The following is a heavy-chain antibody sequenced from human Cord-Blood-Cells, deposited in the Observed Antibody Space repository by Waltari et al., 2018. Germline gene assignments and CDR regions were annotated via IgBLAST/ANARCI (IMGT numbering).Heavy chain of an antibody. J-gene: IGHJ4*02. Sequence: QVQLQESGPGLVKPSETLSLTCTVSGGSISSYYWSWIRQPPGKGLEWIGYIYYSGSTHYNPSLKRRVTISVDTSKNQFSLKLSSVTAADTAVYYCARGPYSSGWYFDYWGQGTLVTVSS. CDR2: IYYSGST. D-gene: IGHD6-19*01. CDR3: ARGPYSSGWYFDY. CDR1: GGSISSYY. V-gene: IGHV4-59*01.